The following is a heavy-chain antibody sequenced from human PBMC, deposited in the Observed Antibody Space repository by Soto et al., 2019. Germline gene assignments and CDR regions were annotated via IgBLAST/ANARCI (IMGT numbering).Heavy chain of an antibody. Sequence: GGSLRLSCAASGFPFSSYSMHWVRQAPGKGLEWVAVISYDGSNKYYADSVKGRFTISRDNSRNTLYLQMNSLRAEDTAVYYCASAGYYYDSSGPLPSDYWGQGTLVTVSS. CDR3: ASAGYYYDSSGPLPSDY. CDR1: GFPFSSYS. CDR2: ISYDGSNK. V-gene: IGHV3-30-3*01. J-gene: IGHJ4*02. D-gene: IGHD3-22*01.